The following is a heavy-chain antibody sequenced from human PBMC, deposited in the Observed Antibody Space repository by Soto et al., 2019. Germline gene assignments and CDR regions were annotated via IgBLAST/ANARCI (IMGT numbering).Heavy chain of an antibody. CDR3: ARDGVGPFDY. J-gene: IGHJ4*02. D-gene: IGHD3-3*01. CDR2: TSYSGNT. CDR1: VGSVSTYY. V-gene: IGHV4-59*02. Sequence: SETLSLTCTISVGSVSTYYWSWIRQPPGKELERIGLTSYSGNTNYNPSLKSRVAIAVDTSKNQFSLTLSSVTAADTAVYYCARDGVGPFDYWGQGTLVTVSS.